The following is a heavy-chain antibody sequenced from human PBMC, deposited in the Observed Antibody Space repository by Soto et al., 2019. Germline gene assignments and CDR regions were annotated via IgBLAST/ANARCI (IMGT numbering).Heavy chain of an antibody. CDR1: GFTFDDYA. CDR3: AKGGPDGFCSGGRCYFDY. V-gene: IGHV3-9*01. J-gene: IGHJ4*02. CDR2: ISWNSNII. D-gene: IGHD2-15*01. Sequence: EVQLVESGGGLVQPCRSLRLSCAASGFTFDDYAMHWVRRVPGKGLEWVSSISWNSNIIGYADSVKGRFTISRDNAKNSLYLQMNSLRPEDTALYYCAKGGPDGFCSGGRCYFDYLGQGTLVTFYS.